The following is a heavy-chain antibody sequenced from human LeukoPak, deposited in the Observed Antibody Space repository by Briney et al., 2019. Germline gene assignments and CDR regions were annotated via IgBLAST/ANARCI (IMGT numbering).Heavy chain of an antibody. CDR1: GFTFSSYG. V-gene: IGHV3-30*02. Sequence: PGGSLRLSCAASGFTFSSYGMHWVRQAPGKGLEWVAFIRYDGSNKYYADSVKGRFTISRDNSKNTLYLQMNSLRAEDTAVYYCAKDRGSSVSHFDYWGQGTLVTVSS. D-gene: IGHD5-12*01. CDR2: IRYDGSNK. J-gene: IGHJ4*02. CDR3: AKDRGSSVSHFDY.